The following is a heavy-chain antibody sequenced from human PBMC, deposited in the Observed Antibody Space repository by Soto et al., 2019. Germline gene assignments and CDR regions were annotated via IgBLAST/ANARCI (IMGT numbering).Heavy chain of an antibody. CDR3: ARGVGSGSYYNQYNWFDP. Sequence: ASVKVSCKASGYTFSSYGISWVRQAPGQGLEWMGWISAYNGNTNYAQKLQGRVTMTTDTSTSTAYMELRSLRSDDTAVYYCARGVGSGSYYNQYNWFDPWGQGTLVTVSS. J-gene: IGHJ5*02. V-gene: IGHV1-18*01. CDR2: ISAYNGNT. CDR1: GYTFSSYG. D-gene: IGHD3-10*01.